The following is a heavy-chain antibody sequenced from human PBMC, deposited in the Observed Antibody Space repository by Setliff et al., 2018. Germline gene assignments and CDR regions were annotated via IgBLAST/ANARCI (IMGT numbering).Heavy chain of an antibody. Sequence: SETLSLTCAVYGGSFSGYYWSWIRQHPGKGLEWIGYIYYSGSTYYNPSLKSRVTISVDTSKNQFSLNLSSVTAADTAVYYCARGPRYSGSYYVNYWGQGTLVTVSS. V-gene: IGHV4-34*01. J-gene: IGHJ4*02. CDR2: IYYSGST. D-gene: IGHD1-26*01. CDR1: GGSFSGYY. CDR3: ARGPRYSGSYYVNY.